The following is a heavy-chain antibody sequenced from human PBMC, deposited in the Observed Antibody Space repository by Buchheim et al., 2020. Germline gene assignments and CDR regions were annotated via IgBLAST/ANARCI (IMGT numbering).Heavy chain of an antibody. Sequence: QVQLVESGGGVVQPGRSLRLSCAASGFTFSSYGMHWVRQAPGKGLEWVAVIWYDGSNKYYADSVKGRFTISRDNSKNTLYLQMNSLRAEDTAVYYCARDLEAMIVTYYFDYWGQGTL. CDR1: GFTFSSYG. J-gene: IGHJ4*02. CDR3: ARDLEAMIVTYYFDY. CDR2: IWYDGSNK. V-gene: IGHV3-33*01. D-gene: IGHD3-22*01.